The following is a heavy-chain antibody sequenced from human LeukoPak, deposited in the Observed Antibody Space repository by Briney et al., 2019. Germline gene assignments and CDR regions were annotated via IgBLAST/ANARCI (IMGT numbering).Heavy chain of an antibody. CDR2: IYNDGGST. V-gene: IGHV3-74*01. D-gene: IGHD3-22*01. CDR3: AREYYDSSGYYYLDY. CDR1: GFTFSNYW. Sequence: PGGSLRLSCAASGFTFSNYWMHWVRHAPGKGLVWVSRIYNDGGSTSYADSVKGRFTISRDNAKSTLYLQMNSLRAEDTALYHCAREYYDSSGYYYLDYWGQGTLVTVSS. J-gene: IGHJ4*02.